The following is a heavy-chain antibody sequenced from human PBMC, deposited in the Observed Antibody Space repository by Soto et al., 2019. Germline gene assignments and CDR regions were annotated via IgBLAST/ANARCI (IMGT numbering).Heavy chain of an antibody. V-gene: IGHV3-9*01. D-gene: IGHD4-17*01. J-gene: IGHJ4*02. Sequence: LSLSCAASGFRFDDYAMHWVRQAPGKGLEWLSGISWNHVTTGYADSVKGRFTISRDNAKNSLLLQMNSLRAEDTAVYYWAKDIDSNGPTLTHFDNWGQGTQVTVSS. CDR2: ISWNHVTT. CDR1: GFRFDDYA. CDR3: AKDIDSNGPTLTHFDN.